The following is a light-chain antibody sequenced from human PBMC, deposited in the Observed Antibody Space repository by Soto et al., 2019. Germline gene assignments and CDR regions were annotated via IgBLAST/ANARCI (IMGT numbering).Light chain of an antibody. J-gene: IGKJ2*01. CDR2: DAS. CDR1: QSVSSY. V-gene: IGKV3-15*01. Sequence: EIVMTQSPATLSVSPGERATLSCRASQSVSSYLGWYQQKPGQAPRLVISDASTRATGIPARFSGSGSGTEFTLTISSLQSEDFALYYCHQYNSWPPGTFGQGTRWIS. CDR3: HQYNSWPPGT.